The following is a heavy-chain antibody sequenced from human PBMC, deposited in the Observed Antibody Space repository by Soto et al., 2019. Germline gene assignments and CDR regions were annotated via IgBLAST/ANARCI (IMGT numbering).Heavy chain of an antibody. V-gene: IGHV4-4*02. CDR1: GGTVASSHW. J-gene: IGHJ5*02. D-gene: IGHD2-21*02. CDR2: VYHTGDT. CDR3: AREIVTAGGNNYFDP. Sequence: QVQLQESGPRLVKPSGSLSLTCGVSGGTVASSHWWSWVRQSPGGGLEWIGNVYHTGDTNFNPSLQTRVTISVDKSNNQFSLRLNSLTDADTAVYFCAREIVTAGGNNYFDPWGPGTLVTVSS.